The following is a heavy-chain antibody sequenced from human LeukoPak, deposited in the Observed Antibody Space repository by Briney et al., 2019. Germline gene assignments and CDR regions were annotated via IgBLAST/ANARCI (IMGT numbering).Heavy chain of an antibody. D-gene: IGHD3/OR15-3a*01. Sequence: SETLSLTCTVSGGSINSYYWTWIRQPPGEGLEWIGYIYYSGSTNYNPSLKSRVTISVDTSKNQFSLTLSSVTAADTAVYYCARGRSNSDYWGEGTRVTVSS. CDR1: GGSINSYY. J-gene: IGHJ4*02. CDR3: ARGRSNSDY. V-gene: IGHV4-59*01. CDR2: IYYSGST.